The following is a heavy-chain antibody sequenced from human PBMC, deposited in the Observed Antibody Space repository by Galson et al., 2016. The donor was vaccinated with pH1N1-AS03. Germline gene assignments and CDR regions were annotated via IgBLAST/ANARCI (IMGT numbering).Heavy chain of an antibody. CDR2: ISRSGST. CDR3: ARRFVERLLDDLSEAFDM. D-gene: IGHD3-3*01. J-gene: IGHJ3*02. CDR1: GDSIRSND. Sequence: ETLSLTCSVSGDSIRSNDWSWIRQSPGKGLEFIGYISRSGSTNYNPSLKSRATISVDTSNSRFSLSLRSATAADTAVYFYARRFVERLLDDLSEAFDMWGQGTMVTVSS. V-gene: IGHV4-59*12.